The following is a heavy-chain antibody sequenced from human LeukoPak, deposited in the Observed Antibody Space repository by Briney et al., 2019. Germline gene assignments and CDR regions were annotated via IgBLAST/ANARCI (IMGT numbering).Heavy chain of an antibody. Sequence: GGSLRLSCAASGFTFSSYAMSWVRQAPGKGLEWVGRIKSKTDGGTTDYAAPVKGRFTISRDDSENTLFLQMNSLKTEDTAVYYCASHLSSGYYDYWGQGTLVTVSS. J-gene: IGHJ4*02. V-gene: IGHV3-15*01. CDR3: ASHLSSGYYDY. CDR1: GFTFSSYA. D-gene: IGHD3-22*01. CDR2: IKSKTDGGTT.